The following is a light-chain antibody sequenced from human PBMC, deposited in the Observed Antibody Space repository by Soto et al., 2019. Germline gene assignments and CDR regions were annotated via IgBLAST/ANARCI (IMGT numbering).Light chain of an antibody. CDR1: SSNIGGNS. Sequence: QSSLTQPHSVSAAPRQKVTITCPGSSSNIGGNSVSWYQQLPGTAPKLLIYDDNKRPSGIPDRFSGSKSGTSATLGITGFQTGDEADYYCGSWDSSLSAYVFGTGTKVT. CDR3: GSWDSSLSAYV. V-gene: IGLV1-51*01. CDR2: DDN. J-gene: IGLJ1*01.